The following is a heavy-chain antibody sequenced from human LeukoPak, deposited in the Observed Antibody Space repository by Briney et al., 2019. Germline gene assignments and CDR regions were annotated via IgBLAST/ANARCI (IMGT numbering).Heavy chain of an antibody. Sequence: SETLSLTCTVSGGSISNYYWSWLRQPPGKGLEWIGYIYYSGSANYNPSLKSRVTISVDTSKNQFSLKLNSVTAADTAVYFCARVTFYDILTARYYFDYWGQGTLVTVSS. CDR1: GGSISNYY. J-gene: IGHJ4*02. V-gene: IGHV4-59*08. CDR2: IYYSGSA. CDR3: ARVTFYDILTARYYFDY. D-gene: IGHD3-9*01.